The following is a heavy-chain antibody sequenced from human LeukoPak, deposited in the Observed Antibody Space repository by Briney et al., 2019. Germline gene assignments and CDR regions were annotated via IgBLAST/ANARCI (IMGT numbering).Heavy chain of an antibody. CDR3: ARGVRYYYDSSGYLYYFDY. V-gene: IGHV4-34*01. CDR2: INHSGST. J-gene: IGHJ4*02. D-gene: IGHD3-22*01. CDR1: GGSFSGYY. Sequence: SETLSLTCAVYGGSFSGYYWSWIRQPPGKGLEWIGEINHSGSTNYNPSLKSRVTISVDPSKNQFSLKLSSVTAADTAVYYCARGVRYYYDSSGYLYYFDYWGQGTLVTVSS.